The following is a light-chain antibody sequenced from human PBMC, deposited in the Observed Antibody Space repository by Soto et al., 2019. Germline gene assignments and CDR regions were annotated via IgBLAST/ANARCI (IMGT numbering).Light chain of an antibody. CDR3: MQAVQIPLA. CDR1: QSLLHSNGYNY. V-gene: IGKV2-28*01. J-gene: IGKJ4*01. Sequence: IVMTQSPLSLPVTPGEPASISCRSSQSLLHSNGYNYLDWYLQKPGQSPQLLIFLVSNRAPGVPDRFSGSGSGTDFTLKISRVEAEDVGVYYCMQAVQIPLAFGGGTKVEIK. CDR2: LVS.